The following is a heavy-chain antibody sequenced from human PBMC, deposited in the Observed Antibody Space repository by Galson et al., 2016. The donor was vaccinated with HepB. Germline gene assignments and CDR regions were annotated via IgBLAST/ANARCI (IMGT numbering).Heavy chain of an antibody. CDR2: VSGSAVST. CDR3: AKGVYNWNDEGVDY. CDR1: GFTFRDYA. Sequence: SLRLSCAASGFTFRDYAMAWVRQAPGKGLEWVSGVSGSAVSTFYADSVRGRFTISRDNSKNTLYLQMNSLTAEDTAVYYCAKGVYNWNDEGVDYWGQGTLVTVSS. J-gene: IGHJ4*02. D-gene: IGHD1-1*01. V-gene: IGHV3-23*01.